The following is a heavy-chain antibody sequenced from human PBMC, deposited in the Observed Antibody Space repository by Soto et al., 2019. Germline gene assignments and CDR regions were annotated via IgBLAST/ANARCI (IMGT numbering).Heavy chain of an antibody. D-gene: IGHD3-9*01. CDR2: IIPIFGTA. J-gene: IGHJ5*02. Sequence: GASVKLCKASGGTFSSYAISWVRQAPGQGLEWMGGIIPIFGTANYAQKFQGRVTITADESTSTAYMELSSLRSEDTAVYYCARDYFAGGSGWFDPWGQGTLVTVSS. V-gene: IGHV1-69*13. CDR1: GGTFSSYA. CDR3: ARDYFAGGSGWFDP.